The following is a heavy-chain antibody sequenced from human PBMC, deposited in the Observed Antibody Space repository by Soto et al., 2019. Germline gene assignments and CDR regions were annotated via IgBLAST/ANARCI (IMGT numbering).Heavy chain of an antibody. CDR2: IYYSGST. D-gene: IGHD3-9*01. CDR3: ARREGLATLSYYFDF. J-gene: IGHJ4*02. V-gene: IGHV4-59*08. CDR1: GGSISSYY. Sequence: SETLSLTCTVSGGSISSYYWSWIRQPPGKGLEWIGYIYYSGSTNYNPSLKSRVTISVDTSKNQFSLKLSSVTAADTAVYYCARREGLATLSYYFDFWGPRAPVTVSS.